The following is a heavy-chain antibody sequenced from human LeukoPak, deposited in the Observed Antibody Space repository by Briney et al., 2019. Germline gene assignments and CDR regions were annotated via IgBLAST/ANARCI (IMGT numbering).Heavy chain of an antibody. V-gene: IGHV4-30-2*01. J-gene: IGHJ4*02. CDR1: GGSISSGGYS. D-gene: IGHD6-13*01. Sequence: SETLSLTCAVSGGSISSGGYSWSWIRQPPGKGLEWIGYIYQNGNTYYNPSLKSRVTISVDRSKNQFSLNLSSVTAADTAVYYRGRGGIAAAASGIDYWGQGTLVAVSS. CDR3: GRGGIAAAASGIDY. CDR2: IYQNGNT.